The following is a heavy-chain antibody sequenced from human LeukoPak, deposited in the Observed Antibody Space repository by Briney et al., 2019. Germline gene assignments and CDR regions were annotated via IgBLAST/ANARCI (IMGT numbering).Heavy chain of an antibody. D-gene: IGHD3-22*01. Sequence: ASVKVSCKASGYTFTSYYMHWVRQAPGQGLEWMGIINPSGSTSYAQKFQGRVTMTRDTSTSTVYMELSSLRSEDTAVYYCARDFYDSSGYYPQPDNWFDPWGQGTLVTVSS. J-gene: IGHJ5*02. V-gene: IGHV1-46*01. CDR3: ARDFYDSSGYYPQPDNWFDP. CDR2: INPSGST. CDR1: GYTFTSYY.